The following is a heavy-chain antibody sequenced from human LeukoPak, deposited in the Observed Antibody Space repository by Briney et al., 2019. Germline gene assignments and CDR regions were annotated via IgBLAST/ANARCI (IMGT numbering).Heavy chain of an antibody. CDR2: ISSSSSYI. D-gene: IGHD2-21*02. CDR3: ARDTVVTPGPFDY. V-gene: IGHV3-21*01. J-gene: IGHJ4*02. CDR1: GFTFSSYS. Sequence: PGGSLRLSCAASGFTFSSYSMNWVRQAPGRGLEWVSSISSSSSYIYYADSVKGRFTISRDNAENSLYLQMNSLRAEDTAVYYCARDTVVTPGPFDYWGQGTLVTVSS.